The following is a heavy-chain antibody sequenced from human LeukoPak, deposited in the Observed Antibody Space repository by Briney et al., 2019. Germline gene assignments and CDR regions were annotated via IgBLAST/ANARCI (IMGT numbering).Heavy chain of an antibody. Sequence: GGSLRLSCAASGFTCSAHGMHWVRQAPGKGLEWVAVIWYDGSKQEYAESVKGRFTISRDDSKNTLYLRMNSLRAEDTAVYYCAREASGYYRDFWGQGTLVTVSS. CDR2: IWYDGSKQ. D-gene: IGHD3-3*01. CDR1: GFTCSAHG. J-gene: IGHJ4*02. V-gene: IGHV3-33*01. CDR3: AREASGYYRDF.